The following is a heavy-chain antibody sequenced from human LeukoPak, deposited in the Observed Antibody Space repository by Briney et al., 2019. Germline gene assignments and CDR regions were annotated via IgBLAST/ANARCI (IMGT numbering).Heavy chain of an antibody. CDR3: AKGLGDQKDFRLGY. CDR1: VFSFSIHG. Sequence: PGGSLRLSCAASVFSFSIHGIHWVRHAPGKGLEWVAFIPYDGSNKYYADSVKGRFTISRDNSKNMIYLQVNSLRLEDTAVYYCAKGLGDQKDFRLGYWGQGTLVTVSS. J-gene: IGHJ4*02. V-gene: IGHV3-30*02. CDR2: IPYDGSNK. D-gene: IGHD2-21*02.